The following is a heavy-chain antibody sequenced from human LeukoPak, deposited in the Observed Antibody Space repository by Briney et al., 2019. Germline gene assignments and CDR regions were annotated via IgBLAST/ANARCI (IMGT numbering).Heavy chain of an antibody. CDR1: GYTFTSCY. CDR3: TRGSSGRRDY. D-gene: IGHD6-19*01. Sequence: ASVKVSCKASGYTFTSCYINWVRQATGQGLEWIGWMNPNSGNTGYGQSFQGRVTMTRDNSISTAYMELSNLRSEDTAIYYCTRGSSGRRDYWGQGTLVTVSS. J-gene: IGHJ4*02. CDR2: MNPNSGNT. V-gene: IGHV1-8*01.